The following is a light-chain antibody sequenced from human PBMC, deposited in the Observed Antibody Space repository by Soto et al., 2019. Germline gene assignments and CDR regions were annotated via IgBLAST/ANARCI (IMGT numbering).Light chain of an antibody. CDR3: SSYTSSSTLV. J-gene: IGLJ2*01. CDR2: EVS. CDR1: SSDVGGYNY. V-gene: IGLV2-14*01. Sequence: QSALTQPASVSGSPGQSITISCTGSSSDVGGYNYVFWYQQHPGKAPKLMIYEVSNRPSGISNRFSGSKSGNTASLTLSGLQAEDEADYYCSSYTSSSTLVFGGGTKVTVL.